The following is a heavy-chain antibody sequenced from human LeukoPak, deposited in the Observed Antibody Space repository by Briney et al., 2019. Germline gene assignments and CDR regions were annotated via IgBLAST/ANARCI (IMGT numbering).Heavy chain of an antibody. CDR1: GLTFSDYY. Sequence: GGSLRLSCAASGLTFSDYYMSWIRQAPGKGLEWVSAISSSGGSTFHADSVKGRFTISRDNSKNTLYLQMNSLKAEDTAVYYCAKVWTSLKYDSWGQGTLVTVSS. CDR2: ISSSGGST. V-gene: IGHV3-23*01. J-gene: IGHJ4*02. D-gene: IGHD3/OR15-3a*01. CDR3: AKVWTSLKYDS.